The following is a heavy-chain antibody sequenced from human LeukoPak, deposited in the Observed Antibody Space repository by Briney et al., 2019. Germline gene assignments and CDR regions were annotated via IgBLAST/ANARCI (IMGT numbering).Heavy chain of an antibody. V-gene: IGHV4-34*01. D-gene: IGHD2-2*02. Sequence: SETMSLTCAVYGGSFSGYYWSWIRQPPGKGLEWMGEINHSGSTNYNPSLKSRVTISVDTSKNQFSLKLSSVTAADTAVYYCAREEGCSSTSCYTVYWGQGTLVTVSS. J-gene: IGHJ4*02. CDR2: INHSGST. CDR1: GGSFSGYY. CDR3: AREEGCSSTSCYTVY.